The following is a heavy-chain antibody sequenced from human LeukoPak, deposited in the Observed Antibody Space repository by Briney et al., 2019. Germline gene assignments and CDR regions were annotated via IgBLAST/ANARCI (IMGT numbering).Heavy chain of an antibody. CDR3: ARAGELNYYYYYMDV. CDR2: IRYDGSNK. V-gene: IGHV3-30*02. J-gene: IGHJ6*03. CDR1: GFTFSSYG. D-gene: IGHD1-26*01. Sequence: GGSLRLSCAASGFTFSSYGMHWVRQAPGKGLEWVAFIRYDGSNKYYADSVKGRFTISRDNSKNTLYLQMNSLRAEDTAVYYCARAGELNYYYYYMDVWGKGTTVTISS.